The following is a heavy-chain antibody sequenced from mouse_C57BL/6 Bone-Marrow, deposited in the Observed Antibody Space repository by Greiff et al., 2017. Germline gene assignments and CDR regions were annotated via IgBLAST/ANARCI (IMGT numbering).Heavy chain of an antibody. CDR1: GYTFTSYW. CDR3: ARAYYGSSPYYFDY. D-gene: IGHD1-1*01. V-gene: IGHV1-69*01. CDR2: IDPSDSYT. Sequence: QVQLQQSGAELVMPGASVKLSCKASGYTFTSYWMHWVKQRPGQGLEWIGEIDPSDSYTNYNQKFKGKSTLTVDKSSSTAYMQLSSLTSEDSAVYYCARAYYGSSPYYFDYWGQGTTLTVSS. J-gene: IGHJ2*01.